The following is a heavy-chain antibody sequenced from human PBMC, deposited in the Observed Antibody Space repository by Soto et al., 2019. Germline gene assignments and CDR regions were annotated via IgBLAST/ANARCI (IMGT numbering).Heavy chain of an antibody. D-gene: IGHD6-13*01. V-gene: IGHV1-69*01. CDR1: GGTFSNHA. J-gene: IGHJ3*02. CDR2: IIPIFSTT. Sequence: PGESLKISCKASGGTFSNHAINWVRQAPGQGLEWMGRIIPIFSTTNYAQKFQGRVTFTADESTITAYMEVSSLKHDDTAVYYCAREVAADGTFREDVFDIWGQGTLVTVSS. CDR3: AREVAADGTFREDVFDI.